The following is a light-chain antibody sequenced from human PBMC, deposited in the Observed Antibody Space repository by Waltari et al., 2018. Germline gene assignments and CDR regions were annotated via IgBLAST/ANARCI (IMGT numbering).Light chain of an antibody. CDR3: SSYGGDNNYV. CDR2: EVA. Sequence: QSALTQPPSASGSPGQSVTISCTGTSSDVGGFSYVSWFQQHPGQAPKLIIYEVAKRPSGVPGRFSGSKSGNTASLTVSGLQAEDEADYYCSSYGGDNNYVFGSGTKVTVL. V-gene: IGLV2-8*01. J-gene: IGLJ1*01. CDR1: SSDVGGFSY.